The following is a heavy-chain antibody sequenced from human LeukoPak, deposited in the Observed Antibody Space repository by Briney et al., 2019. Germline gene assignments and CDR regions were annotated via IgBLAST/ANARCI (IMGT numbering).Heavy chain of an antibody. V-gene: IGHV3-9*01. J-gene: IGHJ4*02. Sequence: GGSLRLSCAASGFTFDDYAMHWVRQAPGKGLEWVSGISWNSGSIGYADSVKGRFTISRDNAKNSLYLQMNSLRAEDTALYYCAKDVAAAGTGYYFDYWGQGTLVTVSS. CDR3: AKDVAAAGTGYYFDY. CDR2: ISWNSGSI. D-gene: IGHD6-13*01. CDR1: GFTFDDYA.